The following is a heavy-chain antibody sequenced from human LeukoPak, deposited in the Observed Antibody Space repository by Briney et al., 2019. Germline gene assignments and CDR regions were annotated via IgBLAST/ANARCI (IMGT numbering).Heavy chain of an antibody. CDR3: ASTVVVGATAYFQH. CDR2: IYYSGST. Sequence: SETLSLTCTVSGGSISSYYWSWIRQPPGKGLEWIGYIYYSGSTNYNPSLKNRVPISVDTSKKQFSLKLSSVTAADTAVYYCASTVVVGATAYFQHWGQGTLVTVSS. D-gene: IGHD2-15*01. V-gene: IGHV4-59*01. J-gene: IGHJ1*01. CDR1: GGSISSYY.